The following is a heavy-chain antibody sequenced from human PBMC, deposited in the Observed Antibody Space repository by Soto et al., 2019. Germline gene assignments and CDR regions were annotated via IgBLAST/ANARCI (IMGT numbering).Heavy chain of an antibody. CDR2: ISYDGNNK. CDR1: GFTFSSYA. Sequence: QVQLVESGGGVVQPGRSLGLLCAASGFTFSSYAIHWVRQAPGKGLEWVAVISYDGNNKYYADSVKGRFTISRDNFKNTVYLQMDSLRGEDTAVYYCARDVSGSTNVDYWGQGTLVTVSS. V-gene: IGHV3-30-3*01. CDR3: ARDVSGSTNVDY. J-gene: IGHJ4*02. D-gene: IGHD1-26*01.